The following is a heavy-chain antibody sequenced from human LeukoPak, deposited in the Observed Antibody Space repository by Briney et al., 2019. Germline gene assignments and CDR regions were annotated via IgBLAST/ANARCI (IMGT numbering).Heavy chain of an antibody. CDR1: GGSISSYY. Sequence: SETLCLTCTASGGSISSYYWSWIRQPAGKGLEWIGRIYTSGSTNSNPYLKSRVTMSIDTSKNTYSMQLRSVNSADTAAKYGEGSGYDISGYVVMERGFDYWGQGTLVTVSS. V-gene: IGHV4-4*07. CDR3: EGSGYDISGYVVMERGFDY. CDR2: IYTSGST. D-gene: IGHD3-22*01. J-gene: IGHJ4*02.